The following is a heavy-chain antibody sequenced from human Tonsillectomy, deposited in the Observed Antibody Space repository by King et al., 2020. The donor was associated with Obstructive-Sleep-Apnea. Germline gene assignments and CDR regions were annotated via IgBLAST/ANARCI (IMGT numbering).Heavy chain of an antibody. J-gene: IGHJ4*02. CDR1: GFSLSTIGVG. D-gene: IGHD6-19*01. CDR3: AHRSSGGPSGFDY. CDR2: IYLDDDN. Sequence: ITLKESGPSLVKPTQTLTLTCTFSGFSLSTIGVGVGWIRQAPGKALVWRARIYLDDDNSYSPSLKIRLTITKDTAENQVVLTMTNMDPVDTANYYCAHRSSGGPSGFDYWGQGTLVTVSS. V-gene: IGHV2-5*02.